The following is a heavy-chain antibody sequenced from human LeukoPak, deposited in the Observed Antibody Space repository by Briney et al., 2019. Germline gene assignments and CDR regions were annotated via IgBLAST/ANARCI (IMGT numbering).Heavy chain of an antibody. CDR3: ARVDYSNSWYPMDV. CDR1: GGSISSSSYY. D-gene: IGHD6-13*01. CDR2: IYYSGST. Sequence: SETLSLTCTVSGGSISSSSYYWGWIRQPPGKGLEWIGSIYYSGSTYYNPSLKSRVTISVDTSKNQFSLKLRSVTAADTAVYYCARVDYSNSWYPMDVWGQGTRVTVSS. V-gene: IGHV4-39*07. J-gene: IGHJ6*02.